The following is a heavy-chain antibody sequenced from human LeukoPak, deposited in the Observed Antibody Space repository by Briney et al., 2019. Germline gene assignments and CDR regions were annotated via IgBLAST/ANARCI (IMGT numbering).Heavy chain of an antibody. CDR3: ARDPTRGVGYYYYYMDV. V-gene: IGHV1-2*06. CDR1: GYTFTDYY. D-gene: IGHD2-8*01. CDR2: INPNSGGT. Sequence: GASVKVSCKASGYTFTDYYMHWVRQAPGQGLEWVGRINPNSGGTNYAQKFQGRVTMTRDTSISTAYMELSGLRSDDTAVYYCARDPTRGVGYYYYYMDVWGKGTTVTVSS. J-gene: IGHJ6*03.